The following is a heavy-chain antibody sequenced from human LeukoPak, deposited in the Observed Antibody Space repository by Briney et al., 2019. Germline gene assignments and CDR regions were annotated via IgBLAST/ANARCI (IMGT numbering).Heavy chain of an antibody. Sequence: SETLSLTSTVSGGSISSYYWSWIRPPPGKGLEWSGYIYYSGSTNYNPSLKSRATISVDTSKNQFSLKLSSVTAADTAVYYCARVDQDILTGYSSWGQGTLVTVSS. CDR3: ARVDQDILTGYSS. V-gene: IGHV4-59*01. CDR1: GGSISSYY. J-gene: IGHJ4*02. CDR2: IYYSGST. D-gene: IGHD3-9*01.